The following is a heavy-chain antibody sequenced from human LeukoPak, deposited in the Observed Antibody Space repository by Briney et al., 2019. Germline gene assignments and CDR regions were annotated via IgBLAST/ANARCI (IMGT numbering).Heavy chain of an antibody. CDR2: INTDGSST. CDR1: GFTFSSYW. D-gene: IGHD1-7*01. J-gene: IGHJ3*02. V-gene: IGHV3-74*01. Sequence: GGSLRLSCAASGFTFSSYWMHWVRQAPGKGLVWVSRINTDGSSTSYADSVKGRFTISRDNSKNTLYLQMNSLRAEDTAVYYCAKDRGPYNWNSPDAFDIWGQGTMVTVSS. CDR3: AKDRGPYNWNSPDAFDI.